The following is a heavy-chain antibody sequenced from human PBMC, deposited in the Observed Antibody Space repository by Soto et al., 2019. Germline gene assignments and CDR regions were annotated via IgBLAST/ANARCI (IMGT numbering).Heavy chain of an antibody. Sequence: ASVKVSCKASGGTFSSYTISWVRQAPGQGLEWMGRIIPILGIANYAQKFQGRVTITADKSTSTAYMELSSLRSEDTAVYYCARVPLLGDYGDYGYAFDIWGQGTMVTVSS. CDR3: ARVPLLGDYGDYGYAFDI. J-gene: IGHJ3*02. V-gene: IGHV1-69*02. CDR1: GGTFSSYT. D-gene: IGHD4-17*01. CDR2: IIPILGIA.